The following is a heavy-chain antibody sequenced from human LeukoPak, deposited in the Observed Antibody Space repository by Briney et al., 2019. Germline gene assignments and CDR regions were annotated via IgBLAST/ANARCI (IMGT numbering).Heavy chain of an antibody. CDR2: INHSGST. CDR3: ASLGSDDY. V-gene: IGHV4-34*01. CDR1: GGSFSGYY. Sequence: SETLSLTCAVYGGSFSGYYWSWIRQPPGKGLEWIGEINHSGSTSYNPSLKSRVTISVDTSKNQFSLKLSSVTAADTAVYYCASLGSDDYWGQGTLVTVSS. D-gene: IGHD1-1*01. J-gene: IGHJ4*02.